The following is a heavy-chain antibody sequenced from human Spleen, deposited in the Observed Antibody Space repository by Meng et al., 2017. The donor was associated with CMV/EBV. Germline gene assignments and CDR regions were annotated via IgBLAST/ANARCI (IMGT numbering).Heavy chain of an antibody. J-gene: IGHJ4*02. CDR3: ARGGWFGSSWYLDY. CDR2: ISHDGDHK. CDR1: GFNFSNYA. V-gene: IGHV3-30*14. Sequence: GESLKISCAASGFNFSNYAMFWVRQAPGKGLEWVAVISHDGDHKYYVDSVKGRFTLSRDNSKNTLYLQMGSLRPEDMAVYFCARGGWFGSSWYLDYWGQGTLVTVSS. D-gene: IGHD3-10*01.